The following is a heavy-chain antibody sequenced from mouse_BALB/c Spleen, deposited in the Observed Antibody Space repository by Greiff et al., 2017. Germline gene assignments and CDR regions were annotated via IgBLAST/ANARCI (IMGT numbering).Heavy chain of an antibody. CDR3: ARGLDYDGSSWYFDV. J-gene: IGHJ1*01. CDR1: GFSLTGYG. Sequence: QVHVKQSGPGLVAPSQRLSITCTVSGFSLTGYGVNWVRQPPGKGLEWLGMIWGDGSTDYNSALKSRLSISKDNSKGQVFLKMNSLQTDDTARYYCARGLDYDGSSWYFDVWGAGTTVTVSS. CDR2: IWGDGST. V-gene: IGHV2-6-7*01. D-gene: IGHD1-1*01.